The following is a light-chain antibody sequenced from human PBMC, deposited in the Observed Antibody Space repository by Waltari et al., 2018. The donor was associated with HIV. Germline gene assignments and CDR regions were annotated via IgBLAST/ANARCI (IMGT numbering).Light chain of an antibody. Sequence: SYVLTQPPSVSVAPGQTAWISCGGHNLGSESVHRYQQKPGQAPVLFVYADSDRPPGIPERFSGSSSGNTATLIITRVESGDEGDYYCQVWDNTSDQPIFGGGTKLTVL. CDR2: ADS. CDR1: NLGSES. CDR3: QVWDNTSDQPI. V-gene: IGLV3-21*02. J-gene: IGLJ2*01.